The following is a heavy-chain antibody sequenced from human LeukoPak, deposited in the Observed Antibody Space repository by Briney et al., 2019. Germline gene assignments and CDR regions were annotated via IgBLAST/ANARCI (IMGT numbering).Heavy chain of an antibody. CDR3: AAPNGGDSSGYYHY. CDR1: GGTFSSYA. J-gene: IGHJ4*02. V-gene: IGHV1-69*05. D-gene: IGHD3-22*01. Sequence: SVKVSCXASGGTFSSYAISWVRQAPGQGLEWMGGIIPIFGTANYAQKFQGRVTITTDESTSTAYMELSSLRSEDTAVYYCAAPNGGDSSGYYHYWGQGTLVTVSS. CDR2: IIPIFGTA.